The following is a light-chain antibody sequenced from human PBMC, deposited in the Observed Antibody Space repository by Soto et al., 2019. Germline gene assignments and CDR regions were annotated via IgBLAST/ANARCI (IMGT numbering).Light chain of an antibody. V-gene: IGKV3-15*01. Sequence: EIVMTHSPATLSVSPGERATLSCRASQSVSSNLAWYQQKPGQAPRLLIYGASARATDVPARFSGGGSGTEFTLTISSLQSEDFAVYYCQQYDNWPPAFGQGTRLEIK. CDR1: QSVSSN. CDR2: GAS. J-gene: IGKJ5*01. CDR3: QQYDNWPPA.